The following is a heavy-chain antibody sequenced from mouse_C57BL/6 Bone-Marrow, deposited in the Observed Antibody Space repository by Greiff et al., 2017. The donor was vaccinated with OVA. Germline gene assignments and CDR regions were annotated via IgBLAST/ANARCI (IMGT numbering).Heavy chain of an antibody. CDR3: ARPGNYGYDGGYFDV. CDR1: EYEFPSHD. Sequence: EVKLMESGGGLVQPGESLKLSCESNEYEFPSHDMSWVRKTPEKRLELVAAINSDGGSTYYPDTMERRFIISRDNTKKTLYLQMSSLRSEDTALYYCARPGNYGYDGGYFDVWGTGTTVTVSS. V-gene: IGHV5-2*01. CDR2: INSDGGST. J-gene: IGHJ1*03. D-gene: IGHD2-2*01.